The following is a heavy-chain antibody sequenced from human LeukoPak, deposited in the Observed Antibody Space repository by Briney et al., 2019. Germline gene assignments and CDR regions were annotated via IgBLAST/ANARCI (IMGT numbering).Heavy chain of an antibody. CDR2: ISSNGGST. Sequence: GGSLRLSCAASGFTFSSYAMHWVRQAPGKGLEYVSAISSNGGSTYYANSVKGRFTISRDNSKNTLYLQMGSLRAEDMVVYYCARGGYCTNGVCYYGDYGRDYWGQGTLVTVSS. CDR3: ARGGYCTNGVCYYGDYGRDY. V-gene: IGHV3-64*01. CDR1: GFTFSSYA. D-gene: IGHD2-8*01. J-gene: IGHJ4*02.